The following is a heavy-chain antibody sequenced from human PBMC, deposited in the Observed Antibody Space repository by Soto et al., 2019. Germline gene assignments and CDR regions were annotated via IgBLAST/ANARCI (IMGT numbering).Heavy chain of an antibody. CDR2: ISYDGSNK. CDR3: AKEQGIVVWPRGVFDY. CDR1: GFTFSSYG. Sequence: HPGGSLRLSCAASGFTFSSYGMHWVRQAPGKGLEWVAVISYDGSNKYYADSVKGRFTISRDNSKNTLYLQMNSLRAEDTAVYYCAKEQGIVVWPRGVFDYRGQGTLVTGSS. V-gene: IGHV3-30*18. D-gene: IGHD2-15*01. J-gene: IGHJ4*02.